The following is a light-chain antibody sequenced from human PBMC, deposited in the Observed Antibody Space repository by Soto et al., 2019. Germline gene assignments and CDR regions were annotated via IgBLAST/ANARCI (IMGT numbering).Light chain of an antibody. CDR2: DVS. CDR3: CSYAGSRAL. V-gene: IGLV2-11*01. CDR1: SSDVGGYNY. J-gene: IGLJ2*01. Sequence: QSALTQPRSVSGSPGQSVTISCTGTSSDVGGYNYVSWYQQHPGKAPKVMIYDVSERPSGVPDRFSGSKSGNTASLTISGLQAEDEGDYYCCSYAGSRALFGGGTKLTVL.